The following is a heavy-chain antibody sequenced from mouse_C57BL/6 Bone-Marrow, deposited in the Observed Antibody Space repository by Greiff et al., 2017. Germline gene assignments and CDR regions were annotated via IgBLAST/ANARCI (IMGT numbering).Heavy chain of an antibody. Sequence: VQLQQSGPELVKPGASVKISCKASGYSFTGYYMNWVKQSPEKSLEWIGEINPSTGGTTYNQKFKAKATLTVDKSSSTAYMQLKSLTSEDSAVYYGALQLRRLAGFAYWGQGTLVTVSA. CDR2: INPSTGGT. CDR3: ALQLRRLAGFAY. V-gene: IGHV1-42*01. D-gene: IGHD3-2*02. J-gene: IGHJ3*01. CDR1: GYSFTGYY.